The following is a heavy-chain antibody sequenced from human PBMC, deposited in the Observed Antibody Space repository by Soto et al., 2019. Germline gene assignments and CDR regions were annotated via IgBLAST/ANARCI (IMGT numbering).Heavy chain of an antibody. CDR2: INGGSGNK. CDR3: AREIISSGYDY. J-gene: IGHJ4*02. D-gene: IGHD2-15*01. V-gene: IGHV1-3*01. CDR1: GYTFSSYS. Sequence: ASVKVSCKASGYTFSSYSLHWVRQAPGQRLEWMGWINGGSGNKQYSQNFQGRVTITRDTSASTVYMDLTSLRSEDTASYYCAREIISSGYDYWGQ.